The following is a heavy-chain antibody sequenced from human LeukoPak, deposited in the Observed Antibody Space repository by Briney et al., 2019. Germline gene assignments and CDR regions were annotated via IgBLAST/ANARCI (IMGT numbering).Heavy chain of an antibody. Sequence: SSETLSLTCTVSGGSISSSSYYWSWIRQPAGKGLEWIGRIYTSGSTNYNPSLKSRVTMSVDTSKNQFSLKLSSVTAADTAVYYCAREAGYYYDSSGYYYVYYFDYWGQGTLVTVSS. D-gene: IGHD3-22*01. V-gene: IGHV4-61*02. J-gene: IGHJ4*02. CDR1: GGSISSSSYY. CDR3: AREAGYYYDSSGYYYVYYFDY. CDR2: IYTSGST.